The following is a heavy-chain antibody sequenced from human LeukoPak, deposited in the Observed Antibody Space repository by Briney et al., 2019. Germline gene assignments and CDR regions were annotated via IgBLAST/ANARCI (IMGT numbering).Heavy chain of an antibody. CDR2: IYYRGST. V-gene: IGHV4-59*01. CDR1: GGPLTSYY. CDR3: ARGDPTYYYDSSGPPR. Sequence: SETLSLTCAVSGGPLTSYYWSWIRQPPGKGLEWIGFIYYRGSTNYNPSLESRVTISVDTSKNRFSLKLSSVTAADTAVYYCARGDPTYYYDSSGPPRWGQGTLVTVSS. D-gene: IGHD3-22*01. J-gene: IGHJ4*02.